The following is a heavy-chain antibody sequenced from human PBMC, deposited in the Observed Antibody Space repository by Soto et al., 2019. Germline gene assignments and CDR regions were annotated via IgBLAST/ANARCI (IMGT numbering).Heavy chain of an antibody. V-gene: IGHV1-8*01. CDR1: GYTFTSDD. D-gene: IGHD6-19*01. J-gene: IGHJ3*02. CDR3: ARGSGWYDAFDI. Sequence: ASVKVSCKASGYTFTSDDINWVRQATGQGLEWMGWMNPNSGNTGYAQKFQGRVTMTRNTSISTAYMEMSSLRSEDTAVYYCARGSGWYDAFDIWGQGTMVTVSS. CDR2: MNPNSGNT.